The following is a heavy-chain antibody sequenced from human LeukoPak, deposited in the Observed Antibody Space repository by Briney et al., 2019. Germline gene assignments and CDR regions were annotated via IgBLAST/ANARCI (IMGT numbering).Heavy chain of an antibody. V-gene: IGHV3-7*03. CDR2: IKEDGSKK. D-gene: IGHD6-19*01. J-gene: IGHJ6*02. CDR1: GFSFSSYW. Sequence: PGGSLRLSCAASGFSFSSYWMNWVRQAPGKGLEWLANIKEDGSKKYYVDSVKGRFTISRDNAKNSLYLQMDSLRAEDTAVYYCARDPGRQYSSIADVWGQGTTVTVSS. CDR3: ARDPGRQYSSIADV.